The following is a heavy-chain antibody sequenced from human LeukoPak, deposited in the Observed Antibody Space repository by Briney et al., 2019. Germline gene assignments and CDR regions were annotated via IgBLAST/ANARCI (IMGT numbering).Heavy chain of an antibody. V-gene: IGHV3-30*03. D-gene: IGHD1-26*01. CDR2: ISYDGSDK. Sequence: GRSLRLSCAASGFAFSSYDMHWVRQAPGKGLEWVAVISYDGSDKYYVASVKGRFTISSDNSKNTPYLQMNSLKAEDAAVYYCARVLSGSYDNYFDYWGQGTLVTVSS. CDR3: ARVLSGSYDNYFDY. CDR1: GFAFSSYD. J-gene: IGHJ4*02.